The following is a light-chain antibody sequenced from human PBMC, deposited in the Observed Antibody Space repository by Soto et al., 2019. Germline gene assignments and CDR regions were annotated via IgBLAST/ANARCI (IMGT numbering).Light chain of an antibody. J-gene: IGLJ2*01. CDR2: QDD. CDR1: SGSIANNY. CDR3: QSFDNTNHVV. Sequence: LTQPHSVSGPLGKTITISCTRNSGSIANNYVQWYRQRPGSAPSTVIYQDDQTPPGVPPRFSGAIDSSSNSASLTISGLQTEDEADYYCQSFDNTNHVVFGGGTKLTVL. V-gene: IGLV6-57*04.